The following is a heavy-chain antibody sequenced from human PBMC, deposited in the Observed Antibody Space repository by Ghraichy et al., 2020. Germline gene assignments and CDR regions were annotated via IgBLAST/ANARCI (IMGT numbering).Heavy chain of an antibody. CDR3: ARTGYCTNGVCYRVYYFDY. V-gene: IGHV4-34*01. Sequence: SETLSLTCAVYGGSFSGYYWSWIRQPPGKGLEWIGEINHSGSTNYNPSLKSRVTISVDTSKNQFSLKLSSVTAADTAVYYCARTGYCTNGVCYRVYYFDYWGQGTLVTVSS. CDR2: INHSGST. J-gene: IGHJ4*02. D-gene: IGHD2-8*01. CDR1: GGSFSGYY.